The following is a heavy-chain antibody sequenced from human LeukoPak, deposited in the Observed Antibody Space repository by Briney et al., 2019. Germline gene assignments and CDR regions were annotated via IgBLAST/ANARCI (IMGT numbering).Heavy chain of an antibody. J-gene: IGHJ4*02. V-gene: IGHV5-51*01. CDR1: GYRFTSYW. D-gene: IGHD6-19*01. Sequence: GASLKISCKGSGYRFTSYWIDWVRRMPGKGVEGMWIIYPGDSDTRYSPSFQRQVTISADKNISTAYLQWSSLKASDTAMYYCASGEQWLVAFDYWGQGTLVTVSS. CDR2: IYPGDSDT. CDR3: ASGEQWLVAFDY.